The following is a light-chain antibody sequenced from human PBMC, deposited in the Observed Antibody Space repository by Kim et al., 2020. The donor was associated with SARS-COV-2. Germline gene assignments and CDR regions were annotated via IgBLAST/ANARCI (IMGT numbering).Light chain of an antibody. J-gene: IGKJ5*01. CDR3: QQLNSYPRT. CDR2: AAS. Sequence: DIQLTQSPSFLSASVGDRVTITCRASQGISSYLAWYQQKPGKAPKLLIYAASTLQSGVPSRFSGSGSGTEFTLTISSLQPEDFAIYYCQQLNSYPRTFGQGKRLEIK. CDR1: QGISSY. V-gene: IGKV1-9*01.